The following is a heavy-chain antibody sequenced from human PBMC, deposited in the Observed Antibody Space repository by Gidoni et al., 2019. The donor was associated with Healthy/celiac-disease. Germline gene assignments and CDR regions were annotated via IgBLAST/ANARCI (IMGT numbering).Heavy chain of an antibody. CDR3: ARALLADGFDH. V-gene: IGHV1-46*01. D-gene: IGHD6-19*01. J-gene: IGHJ4*02. CDR1: GYTFTSYY. Sequence: QVQLVQSGAEVKKPGASVKVSCKASGYTFTSYYLHWVRQAPGQGLEWMGIIHPSGGSTSYAQKFQGRVTMTRDTSTSTVYMELSSLRSEDTAVYYCARALLADGFDHWGQGTLVTVSS. CDR2: IHPSGGST.